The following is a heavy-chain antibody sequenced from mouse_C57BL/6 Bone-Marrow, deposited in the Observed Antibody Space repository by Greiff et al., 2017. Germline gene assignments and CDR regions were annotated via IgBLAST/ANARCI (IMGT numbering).Heavy chain of an antibody. Sequence: VQLQQSGPELVKPGASVKISCKASGYTFTDYYINWVKQRPGQGLEWIGWIFPGSGSTYYNEKFKGKATLTVDKSSSTAYMLLSSLTSEDSAVYFCAREADYDRPRGYYFDYWGQGTTLTVSS. V-gene: IGHV1-75*01. CDR3: AREADYDRPRGYYFDY. CDR2: IFPGSGST. J-gene: IGHJ2*01. D-gene: IGHD2-4*01. CDR1: GYTFTDYY.